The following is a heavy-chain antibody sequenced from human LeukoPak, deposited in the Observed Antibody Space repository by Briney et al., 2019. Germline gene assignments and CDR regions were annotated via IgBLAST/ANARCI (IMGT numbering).Heavy chain of an antibody. J-gene: IGHJ4*02. CDR1: AGSISSTSYY. Sequence: SETLSLTCTVSAGSISSTSYYWGSFRQPPGKGMEWIGTIYYSGSTYYTPSLKSRVTISVDTSKNQFSLKVSSVTAADSAVYYCARSGDYYDSAGYYRLFDYWGQGSLVTVSS. D-gene: IGHD3-22*01. CDR2: IYYSGST. V-gene: IGHV4-39*01. CDR3: ARSGDYYDSAGYYRLFDY.